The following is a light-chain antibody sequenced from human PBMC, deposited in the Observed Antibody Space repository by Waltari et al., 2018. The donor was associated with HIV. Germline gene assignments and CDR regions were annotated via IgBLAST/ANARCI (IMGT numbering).Light chain of an antibody. CDR3: ISCRSSSTPYV. CDR2: EVS. Sequence: SAQTQPLSLLRSPGKSITIPFPRTIRHVCGSNYLPWYSHHPGPATKLMIYEVSNRPSGVSNRFSGSKSGNTASLTISGLQAEDEAEYYCISCRSSSTPYVFGTGTKVTVL. CDR1: IRHVCGSNY. V-gene: IGLV2-14*01. J-gene: IGLJ1*01.